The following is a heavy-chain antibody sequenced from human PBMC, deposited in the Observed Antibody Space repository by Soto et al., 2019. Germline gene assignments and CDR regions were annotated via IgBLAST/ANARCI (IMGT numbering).Heavy chain of an antibody. V-gene: IGHV4-59*01. CDR2: IYYSGST. J-gene: IGHJ3*01. CDR3: ARVWGGAFDF. Sequence: PSEPLSLTCTVSGGPISSYYWSWIRQPPGKGLEWIGYIYYSGSTNYNPSLKSRVTISVDTSKNQFSLKLSSVTAADTAVYYCARVWGGAFDFWGQGTMVS. CDR1: GGPISSYY. D-gene: IGHD3-10*01.